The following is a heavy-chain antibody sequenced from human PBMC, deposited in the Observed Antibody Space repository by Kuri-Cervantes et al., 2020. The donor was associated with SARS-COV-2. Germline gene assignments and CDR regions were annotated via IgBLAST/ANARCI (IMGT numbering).Heavy chain of an antibody. J-gene: IGHJ6*02. Sequence: ASVKVSCKVSGYTLTELSMHWVRQAPGKGLEWMGGFDPEDGETIYAQKFQGRVTMTEDTSTDTAYMELSSLRSEDTAVYYCATAWGVYGDYVQPLNYYYGMDVWGQGTTVTCSS. CDR3: ATAWGVYGDYVQPLNYYYGMDV. CDR2: FDPEDGET. V-gene: IGHV1-24*01. D-gene: IGHD4-17*01. CDR1: GYTLTELS.